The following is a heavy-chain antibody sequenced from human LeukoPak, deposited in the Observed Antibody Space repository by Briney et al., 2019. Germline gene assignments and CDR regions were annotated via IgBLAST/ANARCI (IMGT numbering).Heavy chain of an antibody. Sequence: GASVKVSCKASGYTFTNYGIGWVRQAPGQGLEWMGWISTFNGNTNYAQKLQGRVTMTTDTSTSTAYMELRSLISDDAAVYYCARGDDYGDYWGLYWGQGTLVTVSS. D-gene: IGHD4-17*01. J-gene: IGHJ4*02. V-gene: IGHV1-18*01. CDR2: ISTFNGNT. CDR1: GYTFTNYG. CDR3: ARGDDYGDYWGLY.